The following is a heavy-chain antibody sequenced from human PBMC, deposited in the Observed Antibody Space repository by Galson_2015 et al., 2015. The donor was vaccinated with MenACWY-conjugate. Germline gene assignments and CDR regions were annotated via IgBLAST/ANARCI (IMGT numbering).Heavy chain of an antibody. V-gene: IGHV1-69*06. CDR1: GGTFATYA. D-gene: IGHD3-3*01. J-gene: IGHJ6*04. CDR2: ITPIFGTV. CDR3: ARTLKGYDSNDAYYYRMDV. Sequence: QSGAEVKKPGAPVTVSCTASGGTFATYAITWVRQAPGQGLEWMGGITPIFGTVNYAQKFEGRVTITADKSTNTAYMEVSSLRSDDTAVYYCARTLKGYDSNDAYYYRMDVWGKGTTVIVSS.